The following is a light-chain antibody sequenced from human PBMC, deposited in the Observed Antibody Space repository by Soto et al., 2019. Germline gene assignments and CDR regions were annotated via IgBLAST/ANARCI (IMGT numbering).Light chain of an antibody. CDR2: GAS. V-gene: IGKV3-20*01. CDR3: QQYDNSPPRFT. CDR1: QSVSSSY. Sequence: EIVLTQSPGTLSLSPGERATLSCRASQSVSSSYLAWFQQKPGQAPRLLIYGASSRATGIPDRFSGSGSGTDFTLTISRLEPEDFAVYYCQQYDNSPPRFTFGPGTMWIS. J-gene: IGKJ3*01.